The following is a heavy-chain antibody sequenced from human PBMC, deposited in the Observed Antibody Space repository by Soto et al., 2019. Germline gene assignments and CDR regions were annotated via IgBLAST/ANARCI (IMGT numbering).Heavy chain of an antibody. CDR1: GFAFGAYY. D-gene: IGHD3-10*01. CDR3: AGDPYYYASDY. V-gene: IGHV3-11*01. J-gene: IGHJ4*02. Sequence: GGSLRLSCATSGFAFGAYYMTWIRQAPGKGLEWVSYISSDSATIYYADSVKGRFTVSRDNAKNSLYLQMNSLRAEDTAIYYCAGDPYYYASDYWGQGTLVTVPS. CDR2: ISSDSATI.